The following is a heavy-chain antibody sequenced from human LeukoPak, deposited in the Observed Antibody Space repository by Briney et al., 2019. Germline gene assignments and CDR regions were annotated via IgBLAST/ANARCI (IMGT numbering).Heavy chain of an antibody. V-gene: IGHV1-2*02. CDR3: AREGGIGQYYFDY. CDR2: INPNSGGT. Sequence: ASVKVSCKASGYTFTGYYMHWVRQATGQGLEWMGWINPNSGGTNYAQKFQGRVTMTRDTSISTAYMELSRLRSDDTAVYYCAREGGIGQYYFDYWGQGTLVTVSS. J-gene: IGHJ4*02. D-gene: IGHD2-21*01. CDR1: GYTFTGYY.